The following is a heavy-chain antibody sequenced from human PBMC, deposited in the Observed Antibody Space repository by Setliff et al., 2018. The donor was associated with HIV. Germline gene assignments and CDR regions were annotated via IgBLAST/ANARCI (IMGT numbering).Heavy chain of an antibody. CDR2: IKEDGSEK. CDR1: GFLFHTYW. D-gene: IGHD3-3*01. Sequence: GESLKISCAASGFLFHTYWMSWVRQAPGKGLEWVANIKEDGSEKYYVDSVKGRFTISRDNAENSLYLQMNSLTAEDTAVYYCARDVSWRVRTYIDYWGQGALVTVSS. CDR3: ARDVSWRVRTYIDY. V-gene: IGHV3-7*01. J-gene: IGHJ4*02.